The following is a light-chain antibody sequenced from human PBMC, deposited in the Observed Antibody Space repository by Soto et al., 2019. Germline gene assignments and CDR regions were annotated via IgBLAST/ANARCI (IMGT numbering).Light chain of an antibody. V-gene: IGKV3-15*01. J-gene: IGKJ1*01. CDR1: QSISDT. CDR3: QQYNNWPWT. Sequence: EIVMTQSPVTLSVSPGGRATLSCRASQSISDTLAWYQQKPGQAPRLLIHGASTRAPGFPARFSGSGSGTDFTLTISSLQSEDFAGYYCQQYNNWPWTFGQGTKVDIK. CDR2: GAS.